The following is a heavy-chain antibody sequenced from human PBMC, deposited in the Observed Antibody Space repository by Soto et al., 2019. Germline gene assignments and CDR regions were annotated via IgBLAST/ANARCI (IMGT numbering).Heavy chain of an antibody. V-gene: IGHV1-18*04. CDR3: ARVMRDGYNCDY. J-gene: IGHJ4*02. Sequence: GASVKVSCKASGYTFASYGISWVRQAPGQGLEWMGWISAYNGNTNYAQKLQGRVTMATDTSTSTAYMELRSLRSDDTAVYYCARVMRDGYNCDYWGQGTLVTVSS. CDR2: ISAYNGNT. CDR1: GYTFASYG. D-gene: IGHD5-12*01.